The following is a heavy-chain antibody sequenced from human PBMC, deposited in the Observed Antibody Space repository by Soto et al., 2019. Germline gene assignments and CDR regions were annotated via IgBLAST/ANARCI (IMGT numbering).Heavy chain of an antibody. Sequence: EVQLVESGGGLVQPGGSLKLSCAASGFTFSGSVMHWVRQASGKGLEWVGRIRSKANSYATAYAASVKGRFTISRDDSKNTAYLQVTSQKTEDTAVYYCTNGGVGGEYWGQGTLVTVSS. D-gene: IGHD3-3*01. J-gene: IGHJ4*02. CDR3: TNGGVGGEY. CDR2: IRSKANSYAT. V-gene: IGHV3-73*02. CDR1: GFTFSGSV.